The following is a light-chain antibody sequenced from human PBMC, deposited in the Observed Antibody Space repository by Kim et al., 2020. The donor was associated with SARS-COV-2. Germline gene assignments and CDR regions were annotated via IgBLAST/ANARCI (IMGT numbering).Light chain of an antibody. CDR1: TSDFGGYDY. J-gene: IGLJ1*01. V-gene: IGLV2-14*01. Sequence: QSALTQPAYVSGSPGQSITISCTGTTSDFGGYDYVSWYQQYPGKAPKLMIYEVSNRPSGVSNRFSGSKSGNAASLTISGLQAEDEADYYCSSYTSTSTLVFGTGTKVTVL. CDR2: EVS. CDR3: SSYTSTSTLV.